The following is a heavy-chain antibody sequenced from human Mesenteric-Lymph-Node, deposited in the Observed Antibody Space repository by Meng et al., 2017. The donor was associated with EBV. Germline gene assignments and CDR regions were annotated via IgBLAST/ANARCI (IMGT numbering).Heavy chain of an antibody. CDR1: GGSINSNAYH. D-gene: IGHD3-22*01. Sequence: LLRQESVPGLVKPSETLSLTCSVSGGSINSNAYHWGWIRQPPGKGLEWIGSVYFTGTTYHNPSLKSRVTMSVDTSNNHFSLKLNSVTAADTAVYYCAKDLFYYDSGGYYVDHWGQGILVTASS. V-gene: IGHV4-39*07. J-gene: IGHJ4*02. CDR2: VYFTGTT. CDR3: AKDLFYYDSGGYYVDH.